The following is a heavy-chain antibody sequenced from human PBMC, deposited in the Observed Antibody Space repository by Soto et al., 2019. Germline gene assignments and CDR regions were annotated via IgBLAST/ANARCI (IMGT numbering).Heavy chain of an antibody. CDR1: GGSISSYY. J-gene: IGHJ5*02. D-gene: IGHD4-4*01. CDR2: IYYSGST. Sequence: QVQLQESGPGLVKPSETLSLTCTVSGGSISSYYWSWIRQPPGKGLEWIGYIYYSGSTNYNPSLKSRVTLSVDTSRNQFSLKLSSVTAADTAVYYCARDLRTVTTSGWFDPWGQGTLVTVSS. V-gene: IGHV4-59*01. CDR3: ARDLRTVTTSGWFDP.